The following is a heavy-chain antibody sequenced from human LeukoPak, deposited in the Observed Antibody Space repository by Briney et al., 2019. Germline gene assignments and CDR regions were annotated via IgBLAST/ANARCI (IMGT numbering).Heavy chain of an antibody. V-gene: IGHV5-51*01. CDR1: GYSFTTYW. Sequence: PGESLRIPCKGSGYSFTTYWIGWVRQMPGKGLEWMGIIYPTDSDTRYSPSFQGQVTISADKSITTAYLQWSSLKASDTAIYYCARNRRDGYSYDAFDIWGQGTMVTVSS. CDR2: IYPTDSDT. J-gene: IGHJ3*02. CDR3: ARNRRDGYSYDAFDI. D-gene: IGHD5-24*01.